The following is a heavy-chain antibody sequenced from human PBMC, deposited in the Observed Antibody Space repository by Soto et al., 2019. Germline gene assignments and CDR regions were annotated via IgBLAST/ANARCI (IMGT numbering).Heavy chain of an antibody. Sequence: GGSLRLSCAASGFTFSTYWMNWVRQAPGKGLEWVSNIKPDGRGTYYVDSLKGRFTISRDNAKNSLYLQMNNLRAEDTAVYYCAREGRLLGAYDXWGQGTMVTV. D-gene: IGHD3-10*01. J-gene: IGHJ3*01. CDR2: IKPDGRGT. CDR1: GFTFSTYW. CDR3: AREGRLLGAYDX. V-gene: IGHV3-7*01.